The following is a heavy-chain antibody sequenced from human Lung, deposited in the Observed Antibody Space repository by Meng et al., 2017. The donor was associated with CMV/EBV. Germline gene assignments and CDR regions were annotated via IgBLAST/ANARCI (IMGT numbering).Heavy chain of an antibody. D-gene: IGHD3-22*01. Sequence: CSSLGFTFSSYEMNWVRQAPGKGLEWVSYISSSGSTIYYADSVKGRFNISRDNAKNSLYLQINSLRAEDKAVYYFARDRSVYYDTWRDDAFDIWXQGXMVTVSS. J-gene: IGHJ3*02. V-gene: IGHV3-48*03. CDR2: ISSSGSTI. CDR3: ARDRSVYYDTWRDDAFDI. CDR1: GFTFSSYE.